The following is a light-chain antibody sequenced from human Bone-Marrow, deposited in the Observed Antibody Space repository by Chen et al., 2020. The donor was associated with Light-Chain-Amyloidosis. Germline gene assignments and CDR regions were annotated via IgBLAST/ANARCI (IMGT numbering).Light chain of an antibody. J-gene: IGLJ2*01. CDR1: DLPTKY. CDR3: QSADSSGTYEVI. Sequence: SYELTQPPSVSVFPGQTARITCSGDDLPTKYAYWYQQKPGQAPVLVIHGDTDGPSGISERFSGSSSGTAATLSISGVQAEGEADYHGQSADSSGTYEVICGGGTKLTVL. V-gene: IGLV3-25*03. CDR2: GDT.